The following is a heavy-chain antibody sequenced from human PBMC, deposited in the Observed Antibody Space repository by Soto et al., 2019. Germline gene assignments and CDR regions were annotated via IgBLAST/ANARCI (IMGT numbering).Heavy chain of an antibody. CDR2: ISGSGGST. CDR3: ARRGSRSYFDY. J-gene: IGHJ4*02. Sequence: EVQLLESGGGLVQPGGSLRLSCAASGFTFSSYAMRWGRQAPVKGLEWVSAISGSGGSTYYADSVKGRFTISRAKYKITLYLQMHSLRDEDTGFYYCARRGSRSYFDYWGQGTLVTVSS. D-gene: IGHD2-2*01. V-gene: IGHV3-23*01. CDR1: GFTFSSYA.